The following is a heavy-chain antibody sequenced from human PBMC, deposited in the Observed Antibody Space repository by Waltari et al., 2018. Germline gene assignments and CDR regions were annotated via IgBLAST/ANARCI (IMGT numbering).Heavy chain of an antibody. CDR3: AKGSSHDFGDFGQSFDY. Sequence: EVQLVESGGGLVQPGRSLRLSCAASGFTFEIYALYWVRQIPGKGLEWVSGINLSGGSVGYADFTEGRFTISRDNAKNSLYLEMNNLRAEDTALFYCAKGSSHDFGDFGQSFDYWGQGTLVTVSS. J-gene: IGHJ4*02. CDR2: INLSGGSV. V-gene: IGHV3-9*01. CDR1: GFTFEIYA. D-gene: IGHD4-17*01.